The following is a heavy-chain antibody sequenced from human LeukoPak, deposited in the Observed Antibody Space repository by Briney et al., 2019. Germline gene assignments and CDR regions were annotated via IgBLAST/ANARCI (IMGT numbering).Heavy chain of an antibody. CDR2: IYTSGST. J-gene: IGHJ2*01. D-gene: IGHD6-19*01. CDR3: ARSYSSGWHRRPADYWYFDL. CDR1: GGSISSYY. Sequence: PSETPSLTCTVSGGSISSYYWSWIRQPAGKGLEWIGRIYTSGSTNYNPSLKSRVTMSVDTSKNQFSLKLSSVTAADTAVYYCARSYSSGWHRRPADYWYFDLWGRGTLVTVSS. V-gene: IGHV4-4*07.